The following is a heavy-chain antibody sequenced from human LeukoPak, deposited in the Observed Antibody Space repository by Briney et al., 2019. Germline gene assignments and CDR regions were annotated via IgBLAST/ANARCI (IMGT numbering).Heavy chain of an antibody. CDR3: ARDEYQLPNDY. J-gene: IGHJ4*02. CDR2: IGTAGDT. CDR1: GFTFSSYD. Sequence: GGSLRLSCAASGFTFSSYDMDWVRPATGKGLEWVSAIGTAGDTYYPGSVKGPFTISRDNAKNSLYLQMNSLRAEDTAVYYCARDEYQLPNDYWGQGTLVTVSS. D-gene: IGHD2-2*01. V-gene: IGHV3-13*01.